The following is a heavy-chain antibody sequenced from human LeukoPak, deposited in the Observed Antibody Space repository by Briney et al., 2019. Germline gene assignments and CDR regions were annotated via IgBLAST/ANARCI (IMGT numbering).Heavy chain of an antibody. J-gene: IGHJ4*02. V-gene: IGHV4-59*01. D-gene: IGHD1-26*01. CDR3: ARRKLVGASPFDY. CDR2: IYYSGST. CDR1: GRPINSYY. Sequence: SETLSLTCTPSGRPINSYYWSWIRQPPGKGLGWVGDIYYSGSTNYNPSLKSRVTISVDTSKNQFSLKLSSVTAADTAVYYCARRKLVGASPFDYWGQGTLVTVSS.